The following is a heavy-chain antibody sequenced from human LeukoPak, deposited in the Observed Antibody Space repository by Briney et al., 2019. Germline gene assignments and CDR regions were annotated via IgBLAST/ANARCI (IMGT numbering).Heavy chain of an antibody. CDR3: ARHRIAARGSFDY. V-gene: IGHV4-39*01. CDR2: IYYSGST. D-gene: IGHD6-6*01. CDR1: GGSIGSSYYY. J-gene: IGHJ4*02. Sequence: SETLSLTCTVSGGSIGSSYYYWGWIRQPPGRGLEWIGSIYYSGSTYYNPSLKSRVTISEDTSTNQFSLKLNSVTAADTAVYYCARHRIAARGSFDYWGQGTLVTVSS.